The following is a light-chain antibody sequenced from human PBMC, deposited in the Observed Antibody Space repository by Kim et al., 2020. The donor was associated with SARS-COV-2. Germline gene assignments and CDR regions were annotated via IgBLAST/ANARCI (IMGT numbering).Light chain of an antibody. V-gene: IGKV1-16*01. Sequence: ASVGDRVTITCRASQGIINFLAWFQQKPGKAPQSLIYATSSLQSGVPSRFSGSGSGTDFTLTISSLQPEDFETYYCNHYHSYPLTFGGETKVDIK. CDR1: QGIINF. CDR2: ATS. J-gene: IGKJ4*01. CDR3: NHYHSYPLT.